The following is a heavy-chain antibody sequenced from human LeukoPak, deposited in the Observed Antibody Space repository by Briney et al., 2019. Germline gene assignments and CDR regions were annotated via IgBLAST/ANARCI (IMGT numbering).Heavy chain of an antibody. V-gene: IGHV3-23*01. Sequence: GSLRLSCAASGFTFSSYAMSWVRQAPGKWLEWVSAISGSGGSTYYADSVKGRFTISRDNSKNTLYLQMNSLRAEDTAVYYCAKDMIPGMVATFDYWGQGTLVTVSS. CDR3: AKDMIPGMVATFDY. CDR1: GFTFSSYA. D-gene: IGHD5-12*01. J-gene: IGHJ4*02. CDR2: ISGSGGST.